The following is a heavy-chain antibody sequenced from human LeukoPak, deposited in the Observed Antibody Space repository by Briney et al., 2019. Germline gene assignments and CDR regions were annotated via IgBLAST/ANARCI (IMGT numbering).Heavy chain of an antibody. J-gene: IGHJ4*02. CDR2: ISSSSSYI. Sequence: GGSLRLSCAASGFTFSSYSMNWVRQAPGKGLEWVSSISSSSSYIYYADSVKGRFTISRDNAKNSLYLQMNSLRAEDTAVYYCTSGGYALGIWKDPFDYWGQGTLVTVSS. CDR3: TSGGYALGIWKDPFDY. V-gene: IGHV3-21*01. CDR1: GFTFSSYS. D-gene: IGHD7-27*01.